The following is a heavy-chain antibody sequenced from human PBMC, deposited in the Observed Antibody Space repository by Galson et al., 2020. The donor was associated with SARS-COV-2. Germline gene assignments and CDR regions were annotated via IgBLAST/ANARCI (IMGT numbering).Heavy chain of an antibody. J-gene: IGHJ6*03. D-gene: IGHD6-13*01. V-gene: IGHV4-59*01. Sequence: SETLSLTCTVPGGSISSYYWSWIRQPPGKGLEWIGYIYYSGSTNYNPSLKSRVTISVDTSKNQFSLKLSSVTAADTAVYYCARGGQQLVRGYYYYYMDVWGKGTTVTISS. CDR2: IYYSGST. CDR3: ARGGQQLVRGYYYYYMDV. CDR1: GGSISSYY.